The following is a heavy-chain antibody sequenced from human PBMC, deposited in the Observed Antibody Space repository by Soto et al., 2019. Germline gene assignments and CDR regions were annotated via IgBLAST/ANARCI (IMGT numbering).Heavy chain of an antibody. J-gene: IGHJ6*02. CDR1: GFTFSSYA. D-gene: IGHD5-18*01. Sequence: GGSLRLSCASSGFTFSSYAMSWVRQAPGKGLEWVSAISGSGGSTYYADSVKGRFTISRDNSKNTLYLQMNSLRAEDTAVYYCAKGAPSGYSYGLRVGGYYGMDVWGQGTTVTVSS. CDR3: AKGAPSGYSYGLRVGGYYGMDV. V-gene: IGHV3-23*01. CDR2: ISGSGGST.